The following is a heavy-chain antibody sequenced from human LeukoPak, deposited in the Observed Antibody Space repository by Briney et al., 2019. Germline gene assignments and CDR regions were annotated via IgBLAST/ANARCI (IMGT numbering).Heavy chain of an antibody. V-gene: IGHV3-15*07. D-gene: IGHD3-22*01. CDR2: IKSKTDGGTT. CDR3: TTDQAYDSSDYYPDY. J-gene: IGHJ4*02. Sequence: GGSLRLSCAASGFTFSNAWMNWVRQAPGKGLEWVGRIKSKTDGGTTDYAAPVKGRFTISRDDSKNTLYLQMNSLKTEDTAVYYCTTDQAYDSSDYYPDYWGQRTLVTVSS. CDR1: GFTFSNAW.